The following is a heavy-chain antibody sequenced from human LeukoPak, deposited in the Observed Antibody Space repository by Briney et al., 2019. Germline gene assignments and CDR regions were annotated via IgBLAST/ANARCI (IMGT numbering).Heavy chain of an antibody. CDR2: LYADGGT. V-gene: IGHV3-66*01. D-gene: IGHD2-21*02. CDR3: ARDQVGCGGDCYGDAFDL. J-gene: IGHJ3*01. Sequence: GGSLRLSCAASGFTVSSHYMNWVRQAPGKGPEWVSVLYADGGTAYAVSVKGRFTVSRDNSKNTLYLQMNSLRVEDTAVYYCARDQVGCGGDCYGDAFDLWGQGTLVTVSS. CDR1: GFTVSSHY.